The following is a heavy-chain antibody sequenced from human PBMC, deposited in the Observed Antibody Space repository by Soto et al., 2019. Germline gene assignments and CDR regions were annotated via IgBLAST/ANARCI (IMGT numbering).Heavy chain of an antibody. CDR3: ARLYCSSSSCYSVGDFDI. D-gene: IGHD2-2*01. Sequence: PWGSMRLSCAASGFTFSSYGMHWVRQAPCKGLEWVALIWFDVSDKYYVDSVKGRFTISRDNSKNTVHLQMNSLRVEDTAVYYCARLYCSSSSCYSVGDFDIRGQGTVVTVSS. J-gene: IGHJ3*02. CDR1: GFTFSSYG. V-gene: IGHV3-33*01. CDR2: IWFDVSDK.